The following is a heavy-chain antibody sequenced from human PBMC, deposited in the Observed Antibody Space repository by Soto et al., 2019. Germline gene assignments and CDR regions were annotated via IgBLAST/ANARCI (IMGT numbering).Heavy chain of an antibody. J-gene: IGHJ4*02. V-gene: IGHV1-3*01. CDR1: GDGFASYT. D-gene: IGHD3-10*01. CDR2: INAGNGRE. Sequence: GASVEVSWKACGDGFASYTRRWVRQAPGQGLEWMGWINAGNGREKYSQRFQDRVSLSTDKSATTAYMELRSLRSEDTAVYYCARGGGWVGEASFDSWGQGTQVTVSS. CDR3: ARGGGWVGEASFDS.